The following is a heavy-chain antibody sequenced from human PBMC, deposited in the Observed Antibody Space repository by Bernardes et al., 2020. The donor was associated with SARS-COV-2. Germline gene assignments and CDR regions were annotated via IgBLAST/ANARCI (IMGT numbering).Heavy chain of an antibody. D-gene: IGHD5-18*01. CDR2: IKEDGSEK. V-gene: IGHV3-7*01. CDR1: GFTFSSYW. J-gene: IGHJ4*02. Sequence: GGSLRLSCAASGFTFSSYWMSWVRQAPGKGLEWVANIKEDGSEKNYVDSVKGRFSISRDNAKNSLYLQMNSLRAEDTAVYYCAKGGWGYSYGPTQTDYWGQGTLVTVSS. CDR3: AKGGWGYSYGPTQTDY.